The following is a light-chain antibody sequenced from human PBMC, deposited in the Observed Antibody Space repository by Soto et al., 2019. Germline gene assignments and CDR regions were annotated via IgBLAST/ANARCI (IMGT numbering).Light chain of an antibody. CDR3: PQYNNWPPWT. J-gene: IGKJ1*01. CDR1: KSVSSN. Sequence: EIVMTQSPATLSVSPGERATLSCRSSKSVSSNLAWYQQKPFQTPRLLIYGASTRATGIPDRFSGSGSGTDFTLTISSIKSEDFAVYYCPQYNNWPPWTFGQGTKV. V-gene: IGKV3-15*01. CDR2: GAS.